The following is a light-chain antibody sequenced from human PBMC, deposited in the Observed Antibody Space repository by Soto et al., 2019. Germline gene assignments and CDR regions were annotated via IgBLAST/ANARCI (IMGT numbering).Light chain of an antibody. J-gene: IGKJ1*01. Sequence: VLTQSPATLSLSPGKRSSLSCRASQNIRNYLIWYQQKHGQAPRLVIYEVSNRATGIPDRLSGSGSGTDLTLTISRLEHEDFAVDYCQQRSNSTRTCGQGTQVDIK. CDR1: QNIRNY. V-gene: IGKV3-11*01. CDR3: QQRSNSTRT. CDR2: EVS.